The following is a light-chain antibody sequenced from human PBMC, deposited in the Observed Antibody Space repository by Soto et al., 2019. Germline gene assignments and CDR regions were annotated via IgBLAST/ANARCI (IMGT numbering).Light chain of an antibody. CDR3: QQYNNWPFT. CDR1: QSVSSN. Sequence: EIVMTQSPATLSVSPGERATLSCRASQSVSSNLAWYQQKPGQVPRLLIYGASTRATGIPARFSGSGSGTEFTLTISSLQSEDFALYYCQQYNNWPFTFGPGTKVDIK. CDR2: GAS. V-gene: IGKV3D-15*01. J-gene: IGKJ3*01.